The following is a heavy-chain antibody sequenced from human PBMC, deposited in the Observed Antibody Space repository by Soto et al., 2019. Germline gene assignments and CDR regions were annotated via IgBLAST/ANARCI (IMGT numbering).Heavy chain of an antibody. Sequence: PGGSLRLSCAASGFTFSDYYMIWIRQAPGKGLEWVSYISSSGSTIYYADSVKGRFTISRDNAKNSLYLQMNSLRAEDTAVYYCARVVAVTRSDDFWSGYLFGGGPTYYYYIDVWGKGTTVTVSS. V-gene: IGHV3-11*01. CDR2: ISSSGSTI. CDR3: ARVVAVTRSDDFWSGYLFGGGPTYYYYIDV. D-gene: IGHD3-3*01. CDR1: GFTFSDYY. J-gene: IGHJ6*03.